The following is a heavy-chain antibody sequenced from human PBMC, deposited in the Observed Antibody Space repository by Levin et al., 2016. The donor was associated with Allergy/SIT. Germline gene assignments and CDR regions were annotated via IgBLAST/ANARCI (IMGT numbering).Heavy chain of an antibody. D-gene: IGHD3-9*01. V-gene: IGHV1-8*01. CDR3: ARGLGKQVWLHLETFDI. CDR2: MNANSGNT. J-gene: IGHJ3*02. Sequence: ASVKVSCKASGYLFSNYDINWVRQAPGQGPEWMGRMNANSGNTVYAQKFQGRVTMTNDTSISTAYMELSSLRSEDTAVYYCARGLGKQVWLHLETFDIWGQGTVGHRLF. CDR1: GYLFSNYD.